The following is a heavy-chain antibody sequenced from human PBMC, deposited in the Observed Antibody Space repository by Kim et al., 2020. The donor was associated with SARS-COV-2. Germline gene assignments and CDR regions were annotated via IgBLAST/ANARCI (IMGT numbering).Heavy chain of an antibody. CDR1: GFTFSSYA. J-gene: IGHJ6*02. CDR2: ISYDGSNK. CDR3: ARDAGHSGPPYYYYYGMDV. D-gene: IGHD1-26*01. Sequence: GGSLRLSCAASGFTFSSYAMHWVRQAPGKGLEWVAVISYDGSNKYYADSVKGRFTISRDNSKNTLYLQMNSLRAEDTAVYYCARDAGHSGPPYYYYYGMDVWGQGTTVTVSS. V-gene: IGHV3-30*04.